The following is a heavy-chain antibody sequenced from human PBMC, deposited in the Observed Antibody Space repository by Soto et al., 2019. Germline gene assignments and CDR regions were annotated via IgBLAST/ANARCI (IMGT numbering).Heavy chain of an antibody. V-gene: IGHV1-69*02. D-gene: IGHD2-2*01. J-gene: IGHJ4*02. CDR3: ARAGCSSTSCAIDY. CDR2: IIPILGIA. CDR1: GGTFSSYT. Sequence: QVQLVQSGAEVKKPGSSVKVSCKASGGTFSSYTISWVRQAPGQGLEWMGRIIPILGIANYAQKFQGRVTITADKSTSTAYMELSSLRSEDTAVYYCARAGCSSTSCAIDYWGQGTLVTVSS.